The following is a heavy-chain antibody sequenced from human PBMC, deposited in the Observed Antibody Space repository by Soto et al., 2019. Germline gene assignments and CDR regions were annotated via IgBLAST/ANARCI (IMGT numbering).Heavy chain of an antibody. CDR1: GFPVSSYD. Sequence: GGSLRLSCAASGFPVSSYDMNWVRQAPGKGLEWISYISGSSGTIFYADSVKGRFTISRDNAKNSLSLQMNSLRDEDTAVYYCARRFDAWGQGTLVTVSS. V-gene: IGHV3-48*02. CDR3: ARRFDA. CDR2: ISGSSGTI. J-gene: IGHJ5*02.